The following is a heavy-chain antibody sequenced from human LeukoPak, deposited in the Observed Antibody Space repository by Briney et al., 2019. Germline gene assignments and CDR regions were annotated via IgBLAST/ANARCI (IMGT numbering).Heavy chain of an antibody. CDR1: GGSISSSYYY. V-gene: IGHV4-39*01. J-gene: IGHJ6*03. D-gene: IGHD3-16*01. CDR3: ARQVKPTSLYYYYYYYMDV. CDR2: IYYSGST. Sequence: SETLSLTCTVSGGSISSSYYYWGWIRQPPGKGPEWIGSIYYSGSTYYNPSLKSRVTISVDTSKNQFSLKLSSVTAADTAVYYCARQVKPTSLYYYYYYYMDVWGKGTTVTVSS.